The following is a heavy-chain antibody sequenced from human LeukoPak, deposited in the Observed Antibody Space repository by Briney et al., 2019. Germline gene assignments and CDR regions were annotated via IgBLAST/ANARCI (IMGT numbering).Heavy chain of an antibody. CDR1: GYTFTCYY. Sequence: ASVKVSCKASGYTFTCYYMHWVRQAPGQGLEWMGWINPNSGGTNYAQKFQGRVTMTRDTSISTAYMELSRLRSDDTAVYYCTKDHEVGYSSGWYDYWGQGTLVTVSS. CDR2: INPNSGGT. J-gene: IGHJ4*02. V-gene: IGHV1-2*02. D-gene: IGHD6-19*01. CDR3: TKDHEVGYSSGWYDY.